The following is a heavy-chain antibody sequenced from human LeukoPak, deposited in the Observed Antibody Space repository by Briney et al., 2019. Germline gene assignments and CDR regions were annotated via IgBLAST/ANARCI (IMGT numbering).Heavy chain of an antibody. Sequence: GEALKISCRGSGYSFTSYWIGWVRQMPGKGLGLMGIIHPCDSHTRYCPSFQSQVTISADKSISTAYLQWSRLKASDTAMYYCARRGSYYSGGQGTLVTVSS. CDR1: GYSFTSYW. CDR3: ARRGSYYS. V-gene: IGHV5-51*01. CDR2: IHPCDSHT. D-gene: IGHD1-26*01. J-gene: IGHJ5*01.